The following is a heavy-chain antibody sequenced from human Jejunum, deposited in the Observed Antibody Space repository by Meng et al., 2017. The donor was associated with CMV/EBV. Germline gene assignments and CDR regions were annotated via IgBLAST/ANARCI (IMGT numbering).Heavy chain of an antibody. CDR2: LNVVNGDT. V-gene: IGHV1-3*01. CDR1: GYRFTSYS. Sequence: CTASGYRFTSYSIHWVRRAPGHRLEWMGWLNVVNGDTAYSQTLQGRVTFTRDTSASTAYMELYSLRSEDTAVYYYARRQADAEVFDYWGQGTLVTVSS. CDR3: ARRQADAEVFDY. J-gene: IGHJ4*02.